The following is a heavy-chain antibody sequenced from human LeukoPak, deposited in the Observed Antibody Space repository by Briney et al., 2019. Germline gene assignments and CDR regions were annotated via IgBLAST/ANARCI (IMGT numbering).Heavy chain of an antibody. CDR1: GFTFSSYE. J-gene: IGHJ6*04. D-gene: IGHD3-10*02. V-gene: IGHV3-48*03. CDR2: ISSSGSTI. CDR3: AELGITMIGGV. Sequence: GGSLRLTCAASGFTFSSYEMNWVRQAPGKGLEWVSYISSSGSTIYYADSVKGRFTISRDNAKNSLYLQMNSLRAEDTAVYYCAELGITMIGGVWGKGTTVTISS.